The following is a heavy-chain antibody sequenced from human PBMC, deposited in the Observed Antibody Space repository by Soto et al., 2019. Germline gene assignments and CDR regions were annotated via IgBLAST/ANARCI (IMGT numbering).Heavy chain of an antibody. D-gene: IGHD3-22*01. J-gene: IGHJ4*02. Sequence: GGSLRLSCVVYNMTFTYAWMSWVRQAPGKGLEWVGRIKATAYGGATDYAAPVKGRFTISRDDSKNTLYLEMNSLRTEDTATYFCTTDGTSGYYFQYWGRGTLVTVSS. CDR2: IKATAYGGAT. V-gene: IGHV3-15*01. CDR3: TTDGTSGYYFQY. CDR1: NMTFTYAW.